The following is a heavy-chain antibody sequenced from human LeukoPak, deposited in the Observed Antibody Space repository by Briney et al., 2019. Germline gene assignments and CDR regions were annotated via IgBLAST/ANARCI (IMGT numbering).Heavy chain of an antibody. CDR3: AREPPQWLVLGYDY. Sequence: ASVKVSCKAPGYTFTGYYMHWVRQAPGQGLEWMGWINPNSGGTNYAQKFQGRVTMTRDTSISTAYMELSRLRSDDTAVYYCAREPPQWLVLGYDYWGQGTLVTVSS. CDR2: INPNSGGT. D-gene: IGHD6-19*01. J-gene: IGHJ4*02. CDR1: GYTFTGYY. V-gene: IGHV1-2*02.